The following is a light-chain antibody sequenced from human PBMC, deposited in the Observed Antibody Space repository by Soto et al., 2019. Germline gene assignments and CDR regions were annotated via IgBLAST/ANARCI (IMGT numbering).Light chain of an antibody. Sequence: EIVMTQSPATLSVSPGERASLSCRASQSISTNLAWYQQKPGQAPRLLMFDASTRAAGITARFSGSGSGTELTLTISSLQSEDFAVYYCQQYNNWPRTFGQGTKVEIK. V-gene: IGKV3-15*01. CDR2: DAS. J-gene: IGKJ1*01. CDR1: QSISTN. CDR3: QQYNNWPRT.